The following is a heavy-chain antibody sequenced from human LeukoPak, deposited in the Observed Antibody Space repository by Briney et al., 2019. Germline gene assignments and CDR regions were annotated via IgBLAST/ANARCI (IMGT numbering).Heavy chain of an antibody. Sequence: SQTLSLTCTVSGDSTSSRAYYWSWIRQHPGKGLEWIGYIYYSGSTYYNPSLRSRITISVDTSKNQFSLKLSSVTAADTAVYYCARDTRANWIAAAGKGVWFDPWGQGTLVTVSS. J-gene: IGHJ5*02. CDR1: GDSTSSRAYY. V-gene: IGHV4-31*03. D-gene: IGHD6-13*01. CDR2: IYYSGST. CDR3: ARDTRANWIAAAGKGVWFDP.